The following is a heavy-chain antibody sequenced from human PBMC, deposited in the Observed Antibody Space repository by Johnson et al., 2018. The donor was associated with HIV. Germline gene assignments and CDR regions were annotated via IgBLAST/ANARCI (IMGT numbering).Heavy chain of an antibody. CDR1: GFTFSGYW. D-gene: IGHD3-3*01. CDR3: AKDSTITIFGVVIRGAFDI. V-gene: IGHV3-7*01. J-gene: IGHJ3*02. CDR2: LNEGGSQK. Sequence: VQLVESGGGLVQPGRSLRLSCAASGFTFSGYWMSWVRQAPGKGLAWVATLNEGGSQKYYVDAVKGRFSISRDNAKNSLYLQMNSLRAEDTAVYYFAKDSTITIFGVVIRGAFDIWGQGTMVTVSS.